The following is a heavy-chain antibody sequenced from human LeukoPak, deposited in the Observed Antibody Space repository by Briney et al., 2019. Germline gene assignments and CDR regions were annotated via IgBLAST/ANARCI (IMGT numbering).Heavy chain of an antibody. CDR3: ARDTKYAFDN. CDR2: IGISSGNT. V-gene: IGHV3-48*01. J-gene: IGHJ4*02. Sequence: GGSLRLSCAASGFTFSSYAMSWVRQAPGKGLEWISYIGISSGNTKYADSVKGRFTISGDKAKNSVYLQMNSLRVEDTAVYYCARDTKYAFDNWGQGTLVTVSS. D-gene: IGHD2-2*01. CDR1: GFTFSSYA.